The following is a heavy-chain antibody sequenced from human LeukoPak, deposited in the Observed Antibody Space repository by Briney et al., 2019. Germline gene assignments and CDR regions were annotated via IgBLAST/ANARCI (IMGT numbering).Heavy chain of an antibody. CDR2: ISYDGSNK. J-gene: IGHJ1*01. D-gene: IGHD6-19*01. Sequence: PGGSLRLSCAASGFTFSSYGMHWVRQAPGKGLEWVAVISYDGSNKDYVDFVKGRFTISRDNSKNTLYLQMNSLRAEDTAVYYCVKEGQQWLERITAYFQHWGQGTLVTVSS. V-gene: IGHV3-30*18. CDR3: VKEGQQWLERITAYFQH. CDR1: GFTFSSYG.